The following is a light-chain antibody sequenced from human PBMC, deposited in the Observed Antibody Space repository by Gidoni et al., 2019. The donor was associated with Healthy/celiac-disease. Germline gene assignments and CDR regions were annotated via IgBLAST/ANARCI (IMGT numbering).Light chain of an antibody. J-gene: IGKJ3*01. CDR2: DAS. CDR1: QRVSSY. V-gene: IGKV3-11*01. CDR3: QQRSNWPPIFT. Sequence: EIVLTQSPATLSLSPGERATLSCRASQRVSSYLAWYQQKPGQAPRLLIYDASNRATGSPARFSGSGSGTDFTLTISSLEPEDFAVYYCQQRSNWPPIFTFGPXTKVDIK.